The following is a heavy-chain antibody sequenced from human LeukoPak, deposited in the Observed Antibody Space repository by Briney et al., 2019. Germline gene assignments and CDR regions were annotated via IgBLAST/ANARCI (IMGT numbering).Heavy chain of an antibody. J-gene: IGHJ5*02. CDR2: IYYRSKWHN. V-gene: IGHV6-1*01. D-gene: IGHD6-19*01. CDR3: ARVAVSGTDWFDP. CDR1: GDSVSSNSAA. Sequence: SQTLSLTCAISGDSVSSNSAAWSWIRQSPSRGLEWLGRIYYRSKWHNDYAVSVKSRITINPDTSKNQFSLQLNSVTPEDTAVYYCARVAVSGTDWFDPWGQGTLVTVSS.